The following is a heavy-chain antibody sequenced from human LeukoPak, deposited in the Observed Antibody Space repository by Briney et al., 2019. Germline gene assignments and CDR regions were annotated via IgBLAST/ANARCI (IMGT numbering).Heavy chain of an antibody. CDR2: ISSSSSYI. J-gene: IGHJ4*02. Sequence: GGSLRLSCAASGFTFSSYSMNWVRQAPGKGLEWVSSISSSSSYIYYADSVKGRFTISRDNAKNSLYLQMNSLRAEDTAVYYCARDTRRGRWLQPDYWGQGTLVTVSS. V-gene: IGHV3-21*01. D-gene: IGHD5-24*01. CDR3: ARDTRRGRWLQPDY. CDR1: GFTFSSYS.